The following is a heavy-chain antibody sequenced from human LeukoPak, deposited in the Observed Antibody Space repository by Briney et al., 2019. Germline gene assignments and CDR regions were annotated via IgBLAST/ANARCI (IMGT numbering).Heavy chain of an antibody. CDR1: GYTFTDYY. V-gene: IGHV1-69-2*01. D-gene: IGHD1-26*01. Sequence: ASVKISCKVSGYTFTDYYMHWVQQAPGKGLEWMGLVDPEDGETIYAEKFQGRVTITADTSTDTAYMELSSLRFEDTAVYYCATVGGSYSDYWGQGTLVTVSS. CDR2: VDPEDGET. J-gene: IGHJ4*02. CDR3: ATVGGSYSDY.